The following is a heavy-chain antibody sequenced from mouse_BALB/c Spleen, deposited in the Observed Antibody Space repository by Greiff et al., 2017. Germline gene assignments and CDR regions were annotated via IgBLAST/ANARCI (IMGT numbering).Heavy chain of an antibody. D-gene: IGHD1-1*01. J-gene: IGHJ2*01. CDR2: ISSGGST. Sequence: EVQLVESGGGLVKPGGSLKLSCAASGFTFSSYAMSWVRQTPEKRLEWVASISSGGSTYYPDSVKGRFTISRDNARNILYLQMSSLRSEDTAMYYCARDGYYGSMGYGGQGTTLTVAS. CDR3: ARDGYYGSMGY. V-gene: IGHV5-6-5*01. CDR1: GFTFSSYA.